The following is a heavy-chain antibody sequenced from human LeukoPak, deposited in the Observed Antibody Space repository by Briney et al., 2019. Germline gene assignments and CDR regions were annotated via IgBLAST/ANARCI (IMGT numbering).Heavy chain of an antibody. D-gene: IGHD6-25*01. V-gene: IGHV4-31*03. CDR2: IYYSGST. CDR3: ARDLRQRGDYFDY. Sequence: SETLSLTCTVSGGSISSGGYYWSWIRQHPGKGLEWIGYIYYSGSTYYNPSLKSRVTISVDTSKNQFSLKLSSVTAADTAVYYCARDLRQRGDYFDYWGQGTLVTVSS. J-gene: IGHJ4*02. CDR1: GGSISSGGYY.